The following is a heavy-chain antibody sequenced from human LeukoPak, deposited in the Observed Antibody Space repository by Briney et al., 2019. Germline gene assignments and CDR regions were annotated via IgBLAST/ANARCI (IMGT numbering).Heavy chain of an antibody. Sequence: PGGPLKLSCEPSGFTFGNNGMPWAAQPPGKGLVWFPRLNSDGINTSYADSVKGRFTISRDNAKNTLNLQMNSLRAEDTAVYYCARDLGQYYDTSDNWFDPWGQGTLVTVSS. D-gene: IGHD3-22*01. J-gene: IGHJ5*02. CDR3: ARDLGQYYDTSDNWFDP. V-gene: IGHV3-74*01. CDR2: LNSDGINT. CDR1: GFTFGNNG.